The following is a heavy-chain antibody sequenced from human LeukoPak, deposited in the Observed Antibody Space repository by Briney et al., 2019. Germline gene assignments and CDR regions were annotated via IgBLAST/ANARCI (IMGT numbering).Heavy chain of an antibody. J-gene: IGHJ3*02. CDR3: ARDDYDSSGYRHDAFDI. D-gene: IGHD3-22*01. CDR1: GGTFSSYA. CDR2: ISAYNGNT. V-gene: IGHV1-18*01. Sequence: ASVKVSCKASGGTFSSYAISWVRQAPGQGLEWMGWISAYNGNTNYAQKLQGRVTMTTDTSTSTAYMELRSLRSDDTAVYYCARDDYDSSGYRHDAFDIWGQGTMVTVSS.